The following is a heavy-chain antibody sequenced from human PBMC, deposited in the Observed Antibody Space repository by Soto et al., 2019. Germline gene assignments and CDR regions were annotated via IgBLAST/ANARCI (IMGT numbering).Heavy chain of an antibody. CDR1: GYTFTSYG. CDR2: ISAYNGNT. D-gene: IGHD3-22*01. V-gene: IGHV1-18*01. CDR3: ARGTYYYDSSGYNNWFDP. Sequence: ASVKVSCKASGYTFTSYGISWVRQAPGQGLEWMGWISAYNGNTNYAQKLQGRVTMTTDTSTSTAYMELRSLRSDDTAVYYCARGTYYYDSSGYNNWFDPWGQGTLVTVSS. J-gene: IGHJ5*02.